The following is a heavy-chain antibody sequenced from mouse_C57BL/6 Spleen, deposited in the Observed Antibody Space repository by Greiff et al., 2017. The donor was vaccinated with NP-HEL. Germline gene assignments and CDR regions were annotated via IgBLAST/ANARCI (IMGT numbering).Heavy chain of an antibody. CDR2: IDPSASYT. D-gene: IGHD3-2*02. J-gene: IGHJ4*01. CDR3: ARLDSSGPIYAMDD. Sequence: VQLQQSGAELVMPGASVKLSCKASGYTFTSYWMHWVKQRPGPGLEWIGEIDPSASYTNYNQKFKGKSTLTVDKSSSTAYMQLSSLTSEDSAVYYCARLDSSGPIYAMDDWGQGTSVTVSS. CDR1: GYTFTSYW. V-gene: IGHV1-69*01.